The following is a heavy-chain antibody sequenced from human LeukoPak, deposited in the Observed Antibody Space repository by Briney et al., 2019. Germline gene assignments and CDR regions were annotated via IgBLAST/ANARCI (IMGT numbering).Heavy chain of an antibody. CDR2: IIPILGIA. J-gene: IGHJ3*02. CDR3: ARGLRPIFGVVQNDAFDI. V-gene: IGHV1-69*04. D-gene: IGHD3-3*01. CDR1: GGTFSSYA. Sequence: ASVKVSCKASGGTFSSYAISWVRQAPGQGLEWMGRIIPILGIANYAQKFQGRVTMTRNTSISTAYMELSSLRSEDTAVYYCARGLRPIFGVVQNDAFDIWGQGTMVTVSS.